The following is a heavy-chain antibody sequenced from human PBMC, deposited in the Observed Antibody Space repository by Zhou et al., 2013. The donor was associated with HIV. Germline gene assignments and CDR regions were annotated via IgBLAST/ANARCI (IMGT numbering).Heavy chain of an antibody. Sequence: QVQLVQSGAEMKKPGASVKVSCKASGYTFTSYGFTWVRQAPGQGLEWMGWINTNNGDTNYAQKFQGRITMTADTSINTVYIDVSRLRSDDTAVYYCARPRSRGLVTAFEIWGQGAMVTDLF. CDR1: GYTFTSYG. CDR2: INTNNGDT. V-gene: IGHV1-18*01. CDR3: ARPRSRGLVTAFEI. J-gene: IGHJ3*02. D-gene: IGHD2-21*02.